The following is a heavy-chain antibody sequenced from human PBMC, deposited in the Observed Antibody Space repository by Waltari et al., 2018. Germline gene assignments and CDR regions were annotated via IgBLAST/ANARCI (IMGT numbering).Heavy chain of an antibody. CDR1: GGTFSSYV. CDR2: SMPMDDIA. CDR3: ARDYGSWTHGVCYHDGFFDN. V-gene: IGHV1-69*12. D-gene: IGHD2-8*01. J-gene: IGHJ4*02. Sequence: QGQLVQSGAELKKPGSSVKVSCKALGGTFSSYVIAWVRQAPGQGLEWLGGSMPMDDIANYAQKFQGRVTSSADAATSTAYMELSSLTSEDTARYYCARDYGSWTHGVCYHDGFFDNWGQGTLVTVSS.